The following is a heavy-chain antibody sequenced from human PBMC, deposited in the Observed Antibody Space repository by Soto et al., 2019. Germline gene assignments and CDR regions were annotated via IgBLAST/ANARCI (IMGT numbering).Heavy chain of an antibody. V-gene: IGHV3-7*05. J-gene: IGHJ4*02. Sequence: VQLVESGGGLVRPGGSLRLSCGASGFSFRDYWMTWVRQAPGKGLEWVANMNQAGSEKNYVDSVKGRFIISRDNAQNSLYLQTDSLRAEDTAVYYCARQHSGSYYFDYWGLGTLVTVSS. CDR1: GFSFRDYW. CDR3: ARQHSGSYYFDY. D-gene: IGHD1-26*01. CDR2: MNQAGSEK.